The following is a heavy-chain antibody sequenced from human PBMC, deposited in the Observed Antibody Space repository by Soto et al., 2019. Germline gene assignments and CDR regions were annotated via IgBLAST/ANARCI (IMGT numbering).Heavy chain of an antibody. Sequence: PGESLKISCQGSAYTFSKYWIHWVRQMPGKGLEWMGRIHPTDSSAHYSPSFQGHVSISVDKSSTTAFLQWTGLKASDTAMYYCAIQYFYDSSGFLWGPGTLVTVSS. CDR1: AYTFSKYW. CDR2: IHPTDSSA. CDR3: AIQYFYDSSGFL. J-gene: IGHJ4*02. D-gene: IGHD3-22*01. V-gene: IGHV5-10-1*01.